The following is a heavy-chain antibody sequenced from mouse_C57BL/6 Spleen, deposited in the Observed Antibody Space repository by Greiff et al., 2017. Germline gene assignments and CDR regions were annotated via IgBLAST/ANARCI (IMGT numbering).Heavy chain of an antibody. J-gene: IGHJ3*01. D-gene: IGHD3-2*02. CDR1: GYTFTSYW. Sequence: QVQLQQPGAELVKPGASVKLSCKASGYTFTSYWMHWVKQRPGQGLEWIGMIHPNSGSTNYNEKFKSKATLTVDKSSSTAYMQLSSLTSEDSPVYYCARPHSSGYPAWFAYWGQGTLVTVSA. CDR3: ARPHSSGYPAWFAY. CDR2: IHPNSGST. V-gene: IGHV1-64*01.